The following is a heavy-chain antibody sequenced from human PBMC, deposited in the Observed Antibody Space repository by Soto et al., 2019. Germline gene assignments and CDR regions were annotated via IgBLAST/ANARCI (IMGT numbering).Heavy chain of an antibody. Sequence: GGSLRLSCAASGFTFSNYAMSWVRQTPEKGLEWVSAISSSGARTYYTDSVKDRFTISRDSSNNTVYLQMNSLRAEDSAVYYCAKSSIPVAAHGDEFDSWGQGTRVTVSS. J-gene: IGHJ4*02. V-gene: IGHV3-23*01. CDR3: AKSSIPVAAHGDEFDS. CDR1: GFTFSNYA. CDR2: ISSSGART. D-gene: IGHD4-17*01.